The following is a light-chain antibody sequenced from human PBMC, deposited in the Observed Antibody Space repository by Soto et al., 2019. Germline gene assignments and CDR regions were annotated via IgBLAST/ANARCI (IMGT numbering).Light chain of an antibody. CDR2: SAS. Sequence: DIQMTQSPSSVSASVGDRVTITCRASQGISRWLAWYQQKPGKAPKLLIYSASSLHSGVPSRFSGSGSGTDFTLTISNLQPEDFATYYCQQANSFALTFGGGTEVEIK. V-gene: IGKV1-12*01. CDR3: QQANSFALT. J-gene: IGKJ4*01. CDR1: QGISRW.